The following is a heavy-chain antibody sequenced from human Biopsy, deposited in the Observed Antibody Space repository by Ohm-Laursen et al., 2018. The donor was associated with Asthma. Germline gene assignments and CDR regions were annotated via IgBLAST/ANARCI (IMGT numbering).Heavy chain of an antibody. CDR3: ARTTYGDDGFDP. Sequence: SQTLSLTCTVSDGSINIGDYYWSWIRQHPVKGLEWIGYIYYSGSTYYNPSLKSRVSISLDTSKNQFSLSLTSVTAADTAVYYCARTTYGDDGFDPWGQGTLVTVSS. CDR2: IYYSGST. J-gene: IGHJ5*02. CDR1: DGSINIGDYY. D-gene: IGHD4-17*01. V-gene: IGHV4-31*03.